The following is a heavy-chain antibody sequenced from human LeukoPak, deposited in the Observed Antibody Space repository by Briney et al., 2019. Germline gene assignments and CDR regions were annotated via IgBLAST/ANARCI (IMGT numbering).Heavy chain of an antibody. V-gene: IGHV3-74*01. J-gene: IGHJ4*02. CDR1: GFTFSSYW. D-gene: IGHD4-23*01. Sequence: GGSLRLSCAASGFTFSSYWMHWVRQAPGKWLVWVSHINTDGSITSYADSVKGRFTISRDNAKNTLYLQMNSLRAEDTAVYYCARDQDYGGHYVAYWGQGTLVTVSS. CDR2: INTDGSIT. CDR3: ARDQDYGGHYVAY.